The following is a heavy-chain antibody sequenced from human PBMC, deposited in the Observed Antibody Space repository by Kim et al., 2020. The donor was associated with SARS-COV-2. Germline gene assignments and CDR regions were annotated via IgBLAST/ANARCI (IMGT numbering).Heavy chain of an antibody. CDR2: IRSTTDGGTT. CDR1: GFTISDAW. D-gene: IGHD1-26*01. J-gene: IGHJ5*02. CDR3: TRWNSGNYYDAS. Sequence: GGSLRLSCAASGFTISDAWMSWVRQAPGKGLEWVGRIRSTTDGGTTEYAAPVKGRFTISRDDSTNTLFRQMSSLKTEDTALYYCTRWNSGNYYDASWGQGTLVTVSS. V-gene: IGHV3-15*01.